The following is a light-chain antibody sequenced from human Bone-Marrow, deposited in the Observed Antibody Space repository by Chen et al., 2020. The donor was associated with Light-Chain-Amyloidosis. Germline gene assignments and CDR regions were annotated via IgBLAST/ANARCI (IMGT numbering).Light chain of an antibody. J-gene: IGKJ1*01. Sequence: IEMTKSPSTLSASDGDRATITCRASQVMGNSVAWYQQTVEKAPRLLVYPSTNLESGVPSRFSGSGNGTEYILTISGLQPEDFTAYCCLQHYGTFLTFGHGTKVEIK. CDR3: LQHYGTFLT. V-gene: IGKV1-NL1*01. CDR1: QVMGNS. CDR2: PST.